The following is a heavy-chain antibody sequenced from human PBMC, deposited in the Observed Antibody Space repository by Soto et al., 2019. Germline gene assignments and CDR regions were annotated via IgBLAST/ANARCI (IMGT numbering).Heavy chain of an antibody. J-gene: IGHJ4*02. Sequence: SLTCTVSGGSISSYYWSWIRQPPGKGLEWIGYIYYSGSTNYNPSLKSRVTISVDTSKNQFSLKLSSVTAADTAVYYCARGNYDYVWARQRPHNEYYFDYWGRGTMVTVSS. V-gene: IGHV4-59*01. CDR3: ARGNYDYVWARQRPHNEYYFDY. CDR1: GGSISSYY. D-gene: IGHD3-16*01. CDR2: IYYSGST.